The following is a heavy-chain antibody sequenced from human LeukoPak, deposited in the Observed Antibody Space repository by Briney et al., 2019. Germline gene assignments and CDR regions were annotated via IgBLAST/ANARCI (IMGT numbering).Heavy chain of an antibody. Sequence: GGSLRLSCVVSGFTFNRCWMNWVRQAPGRGLEWVAHINPDGRDTYYVDSVKGRFTISRDSAQNSMYLQMNSLRVEDTAVYYCTSWGDTTAEYFQRWGQGTLVTVSS. CDR1: GFTFNRCW. J-gene: IGHJ1*01. CDR2: INPDGRDT. D-gene: IGHD2-21*02. V-gene: IGHV3-7*01. CDR3: TSWGDTTAEYFQR.